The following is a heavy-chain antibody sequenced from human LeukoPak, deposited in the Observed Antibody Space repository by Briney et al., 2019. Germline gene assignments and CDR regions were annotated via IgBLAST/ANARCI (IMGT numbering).Heavy chain of an antibody. J-gene: IGHJ4*02. V-gene: IGHV3-30*02. Sequence: GGSLRVSCAASGFTFSNFGMHWVRQAPGKGLEWVAVERSGGSKHHADSVQRRFTISRDDSKNTISQEMNNLRTDHTAVYYCARDRDDYGNDCWGQGVLVTVST. D-gene: IGHD4-17*01. CDR2: ERSGGSK. CDR3: ARDRDDYGNDC. CDR1: GFTFSNFG.